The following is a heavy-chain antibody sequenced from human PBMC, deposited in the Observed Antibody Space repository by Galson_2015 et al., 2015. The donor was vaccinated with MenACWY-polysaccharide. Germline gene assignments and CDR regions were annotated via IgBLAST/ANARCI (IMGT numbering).Heavy chain of an antibody. CDR3: ARHIEDSSSLSLDP. CDR1: GSSFTSYW. CDR2: IYPGDSDT. D-gene: IGHD6-6*01. V-gene: IGHV5-51*01. Sequence: QSGAEVTKPGESLQISCKGSGSSFTSYWIGWVRQMPGKGLEWMGVIYPGDSDTRYSPSFQGQVTISADKSISTAYLQWSSLKASDTAMYYCARHIEDSSSLSLDPWGQGTLVTVSS. J-gene: IGHJ5*02.